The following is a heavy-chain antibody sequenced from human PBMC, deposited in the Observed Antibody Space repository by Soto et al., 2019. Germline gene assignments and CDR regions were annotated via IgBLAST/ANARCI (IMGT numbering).Heavy chain of an antibody. Sequence: ASVKVSCKASGYTFTSYGISWVRQAPGQGLEWMGMINANDGDTNYAQKLQGRVTMTRDTSTSTDYMELSSLRSEDTAVYYCARDLGFSYCSSPSCPKGMDVWGQGTTVTVSS. CDR1: GYTFTSYG. CDR2: INANDGDT. D-gene: IGHD2-2*01. V-gene: IGHV1-18*01. J-gene: IGHJ6*02. CDR3: ARDLGFSYCSSPSCPKGMDV.